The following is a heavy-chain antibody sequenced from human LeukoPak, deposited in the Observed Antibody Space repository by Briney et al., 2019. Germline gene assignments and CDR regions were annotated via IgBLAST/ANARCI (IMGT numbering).Heavy chain of an antibody. Sequence: PGGSLRLSCAASGFTFSSYAMNWVRQAPGKGLEWVSTISGSGGSTYYADSVKGRFTISRDNSKNTLYLQMNSLSAEDTAVYYCAKNRGPGYSSSTSCYFYYWGQGTLVTVSS. CDR1: GFTFSSYA. CDR3: AKNRGPGYSSSTSCYFYY. D-gene: IGHD2-2*01. J-gene: IGHJ4*02. V-gene: IGHV3-23*01. CDR2: ISGSGGST.